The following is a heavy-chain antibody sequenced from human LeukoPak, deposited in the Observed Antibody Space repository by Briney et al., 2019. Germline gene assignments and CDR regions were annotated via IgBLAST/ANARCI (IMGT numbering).Heavy chain of an antibody. CDR1: GGSISTYY. CDR3: ARGGGYASPIGY. V-gene: IGHV4-59*01. Sequence: SETLSLTCTLSGGSISTYYWSWIRQPPRKGLEWIGYSYHSGSTNYNPSLKSRVTISVDTSKNQFSLKLSSVTAADTAVYYCARGGGYASPIGYWGQGALVTVSS. J-gene: IGHJ4*02. D-gene: IGHD5-12*01. CDR2: SYHSGST.